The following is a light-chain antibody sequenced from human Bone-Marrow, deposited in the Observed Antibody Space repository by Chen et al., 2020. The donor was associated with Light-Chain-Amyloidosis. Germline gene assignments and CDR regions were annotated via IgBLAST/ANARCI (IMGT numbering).Light chain of an antibody. CDR3: QSYQGSSQGV. V-gene: IGLV6-57*01. CDR2: EDD. J-gene: IGLJ3*02. Sequence: NFMLTQPHSVSESPGKTVIISCTRSSGSIATNYVQWYQQRPGSSPTTVIYEDDQRPSGLPDRFSGSSGRSSNAASLTISGRKTEDGADYYCQSYQGSSQGVFGGGTKLTVL. CDR1: SGSIATNY.